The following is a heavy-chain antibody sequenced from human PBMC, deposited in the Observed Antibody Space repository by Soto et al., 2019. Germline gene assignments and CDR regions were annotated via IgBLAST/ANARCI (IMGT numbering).Heavy chain of an antibody. CDR3: AKVAGGLGYFDL. CDR2: ISATGGNI. CDR1: GFTFSDYA. J-gene: IGHJ2*01. V-gene: IGHV3-23*01. D-gene: IGHD3-16*01. Sequence: EVQLLESGGGLARPGGSLRLSCVASGFTFSDYAMTWVRQAPGKGLEWVATISATGGNIEYTDSLKGRFTISRDNSKNTLYQHLNGLTSDDTAVHYCAKVAGGLGYFDLWGRGTLVTVSS.